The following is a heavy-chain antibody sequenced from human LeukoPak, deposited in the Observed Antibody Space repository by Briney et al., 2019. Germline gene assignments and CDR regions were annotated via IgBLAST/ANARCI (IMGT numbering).Heavy chain of an antibody. J-gene: IGHJ6*03. V-gene: IGHV3-30*02. D-gene: IGHD6-6*01. CDR2: IRFDGNSK. CDR3: AKSLYEAARPDYYYMAV. Sequence: QPGGSLRLSCAASGFIFSTYGMHWVRQAPGKGLEWVAFIRFDGNSKYYADSVKGRFTVSRDNSKKMLYLQMNSLRAEDSAMYFCAKSLYEAARPDYYYMAVWGKGTTVTVSS. CDR1: GFIFSTYG.